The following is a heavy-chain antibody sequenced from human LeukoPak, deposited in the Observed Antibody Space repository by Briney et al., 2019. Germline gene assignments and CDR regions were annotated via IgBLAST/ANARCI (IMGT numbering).Heavy chain of an antibody. V-gene: IGHV1-69*13. Sequence: SVKVSCKASGGTFSSYAISWVRQAPGQGLEWMRGIIPIFGTANYAQKFQGRVTITADESTSTAHMELSSLRSEDTAVYYCAREGAITMIVNGEAYFDYWGQGTLVTVSS. CDR3: AREGAITMIVNGEAYFDY. CDR1: GGTFSSYA. D-gene: IGHD3-22*01. CDR2: IIPIFGTA. J-gene: IGHJ4*02.